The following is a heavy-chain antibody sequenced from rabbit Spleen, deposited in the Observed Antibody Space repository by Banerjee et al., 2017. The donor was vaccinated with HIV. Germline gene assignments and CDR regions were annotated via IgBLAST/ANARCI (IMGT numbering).Heavy chain of an antibody. CDR3: ARDTSSSFSSYGMDL. CDR2: IYGANSVST. Sequence: QEELVESGGGLVQPGGSLKLSCTASGFSFSSGYYICWVRQAPGKGLEWSACIYGANSVSTDYANWARGRFTVSKTSSTTVTLQMTSLTAADTATYFCARDTSSSFSSYGMDLWGPGTLVTVS. J-gene: IGHJ6*01. CDR1: GFSFSSGYY. V-gene: IGHV1S45*01. D-gene: IGHD1-1*01.